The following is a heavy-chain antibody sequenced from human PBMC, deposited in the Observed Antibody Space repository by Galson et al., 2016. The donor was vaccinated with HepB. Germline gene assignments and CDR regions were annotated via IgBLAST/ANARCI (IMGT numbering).Heavy chain of an antibody. Sequence: SVKVSCKASGYTFTSYGISWVRQAPGQGLEWMGWINAYNGDTNYAQNLQGRVTMTTDTSTNIAYMELRRLRSDDTAVYYCARVRIDIVRIVFWAYDTWGQGTLVTVSS. CDR1: GYTFTSYG. CDR3: ARVRIDIVRIVFWAYDT. CDR2: INAYNGDT. J-gene: IGHJ5*02. D-gene: IGHD2-8*01. V-gene: IGHV1-18*01.